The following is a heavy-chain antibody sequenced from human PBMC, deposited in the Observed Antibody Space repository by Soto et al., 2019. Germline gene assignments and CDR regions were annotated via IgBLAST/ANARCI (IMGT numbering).Heavy chain of an antibody. Sequence: SETLSLTCTVSGGSISSNYWTWIRQPPGKGLEWIGYVYNSGSTNYNPSLKSRVPISEDTSKRQFSLKVNSMTAADTAVYYCARYRREAVAGYTLDNWGQGILGTVSS. D-gene: IGHD6-13*01. J-gene: IGHJ4*02. V-gene: IGHV4-59*01. CDR1: GGSISSNY. CDR3: ARYRREAVAGYTLDN. CDR2: VYNSGST.